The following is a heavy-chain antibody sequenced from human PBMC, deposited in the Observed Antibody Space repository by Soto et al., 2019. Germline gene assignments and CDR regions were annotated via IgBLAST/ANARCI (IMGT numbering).Heavy chain of an antibody. CDR3: ARGKDAPLQWLADY. J-gene: IGHJ4*02. Sequence: QVQLVQSGAEVKKPGASVKVSCKASGYTFTNYYMHWVRQAPGQGLEWMGIIDPSGGATTYAQRFQGRVTMTRDTSTSTIYMELSSLRSEDTAVYYCARGKDAPLQWLADYWGQGTLVTVSS. D-gene: IGHD6-19*01. V-gene: IGHV1-46*01. CDR2: IDPSGGAT. CDR1: GYTFTNYY.